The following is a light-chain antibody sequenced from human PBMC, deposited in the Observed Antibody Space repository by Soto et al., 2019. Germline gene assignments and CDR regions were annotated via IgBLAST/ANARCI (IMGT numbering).Light chain of an antibody. J-gene: IGKJ5*01. CDR1: QSISSW. CDR2: DAS. V-gene: IGKV1-33*01. Sequence: DIQMTQSPSTLSASVGDRVTITCRASQSISSWLAWYQQKPGKAPKLLIYDASDLETGVPSRFSGSGSGTDFTLTISSLQPEEIATYYCQQFDDLTFIFGQGTRLEN. CDR3: QQFDDLTFI.